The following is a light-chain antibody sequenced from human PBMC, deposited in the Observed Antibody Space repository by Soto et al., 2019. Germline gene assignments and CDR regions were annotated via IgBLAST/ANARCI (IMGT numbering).Light chain of an antibody. Sequence: EIQMTQSPSTLSASVGDRVTITCRASQSISSWLAWYQQKPGKAPKLLIYDASSLESGVPSRFSGSGYATEFTLTISSLQPHDFATYYCQQYNNYWTFGQGTKVDIK. CDR2: DAS. CDR1: QSISSW. V-gene: IGKV1-5*01. J-gene: IGKJ1*01. CDR3: QQYNNYWT.